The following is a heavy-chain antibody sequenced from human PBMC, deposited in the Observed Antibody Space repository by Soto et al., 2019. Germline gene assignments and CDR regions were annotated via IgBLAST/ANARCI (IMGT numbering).Heavy chain of an antibody. CDR2: MSGSGDDA. J-gene: IGHJ4*02. D-gene: IGHD3-3*01. CDR1: GFTFSNYG. CDR3: AKKVTIYAVDPADY. V-gene: IGHV3-23*01. Sequence: EVQLLESGGGLVQPGGSLRLSCAASGFTFSNYGMSWVRQAPGKGLEWVSVMSGSGDDAYYADSVKGRFTISRDNSKNTLYRQMNSLRAEDTAVYFCAKKVTIYAVDPADYWGQGTQVAVSS.